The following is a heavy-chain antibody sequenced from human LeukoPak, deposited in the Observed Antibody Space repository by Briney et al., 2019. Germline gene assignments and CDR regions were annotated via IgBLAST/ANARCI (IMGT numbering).Heavy chain of an antibody. D-gene: IGHD3-22*01. V-gene: IGHV3-7*01. CDR3: ARGGNYYDDSGYSP. J-gene: IGHJ5*02. CDR1: GFTFSSYA. Sequence: GGSLRLSCAASGFTFSSYAMSWVRQAPGKGLEWVANIKQDGSEKYYVNSVKGRFTISRDNAKNSLYLQMNSLRAEDTAVYYCARGGNYYDDSGYSPWGQGTLVTVSS. CDR2: IKQDGSEK.